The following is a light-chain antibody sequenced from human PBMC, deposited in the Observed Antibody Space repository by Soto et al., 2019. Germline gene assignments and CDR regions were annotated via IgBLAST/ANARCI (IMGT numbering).Light chain of an antibody. CDR1: QSVNNY. Sequence: EIVLTQSPATLSLSPGERATLSCRASQSVNNYLAWYQQRPGQAPRLLIYAASTRATGVPDRFSASGSATEFTLTISSLQSEDFAVYYCQQYNKWPRTFGQGTKVDIK. J-gene: IGKJ1*01. CDR3: QQYNKWPRT. CDR2: AAS. V-gene: IGKV3-15*01.